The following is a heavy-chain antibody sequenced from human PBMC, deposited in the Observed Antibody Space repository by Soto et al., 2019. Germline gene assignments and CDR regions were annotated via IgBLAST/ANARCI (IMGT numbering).Heavy chain of an antibody. D-gene: IGHD3-16*01. CDR2: VYSNGAT. J-gene: IGHJ5*02. V-gene: IGHV4-59*01. Sequence: SETLSLTCTVSGDSLSRFYWSWIRQTPGKGLEWIGYVYSNGATNHNPSLQSRVTISIDTSKNQFSLKLTSVTAADTAVYYCARDTLGGLDPWGQGILVTVSS. CDR1: GDSLSRFY. CDR3: ARDTLGGLDP.